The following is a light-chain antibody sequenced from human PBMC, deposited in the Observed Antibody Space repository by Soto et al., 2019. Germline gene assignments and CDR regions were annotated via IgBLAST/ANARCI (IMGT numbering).Light chain of an antibody. CDR1: NIGSKR. CDR2: YDS. V-gene: IGLV3-21*04. CDR3: QVWDISTDHYV. Sequence: SYELTQPPSVSVAPEKTASITCGGNNIGSKRVHWDPQKPGQAPVLVIYYDSDRPSGIPERFSGSNSGNTATLTISRVEAGDEADYYCQVWDISTDHYVFGTGTKLTVL. J-gene: IGLJ1*01.